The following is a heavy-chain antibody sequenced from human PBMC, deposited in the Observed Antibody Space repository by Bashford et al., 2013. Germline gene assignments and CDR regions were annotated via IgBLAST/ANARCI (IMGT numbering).Heavy chain of an antibody. D-gene: IGHD2-15*01. CDR1: GYSFTSYW. J-gene: IGHJ5*02. V-gene: IGHV5-51*01. CDR2: INPGDSKT. Sequence: GESLKISCKGSGYSFTSYWIAWVRQMPGKGLEWMGFINPGDSKTRYSPPFQGRVTFSVDESINTAYLHWGRLRASDTAIYYCARLPITPTPDWFDPWGQGTLVTVSS. CDR3: ARLPITPTPDWFDP.